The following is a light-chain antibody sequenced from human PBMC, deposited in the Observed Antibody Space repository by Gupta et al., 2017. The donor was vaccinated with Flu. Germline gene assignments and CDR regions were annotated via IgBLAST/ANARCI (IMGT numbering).Light chain of an antibody. CDR2: STN. CDR1: SGSVSSAFY. Sequence: TVTLTCGLSSGSVSSAFYPSWYQQTPGQAPRTLIYSTNTRSSGVPDRFSGSILGKKAALTITGAQADDESEFYCVLYLGNGTVVFGGGTKLTVL. V-gene: IGLV8-61*01. CDR3: VLYLGNGTVV. J-gene: IGLJ2*01.